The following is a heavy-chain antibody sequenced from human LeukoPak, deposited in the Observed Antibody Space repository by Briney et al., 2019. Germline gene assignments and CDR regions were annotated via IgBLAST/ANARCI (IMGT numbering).Heavy chain of an antibody. CDR1: GFTFSSYS. D-gene: IGHD3-22*01. CDR3: ARRQYYYDSSGYSSPFDY. J-gene: IGHJ4*02. V-gene: IGHV3-21*01. Sequence: GGSLRLSCAASGFTFSSYSMNWVRQAPGKGLEWVSSISSSSSYIYYADSVKGRFTISRDNAKNSLYLQMNSLRAEDTAVYYCARRQYYYDSSGYSSPFDYWGQGTRVTVSS. CDR2: ISSSSSYI.